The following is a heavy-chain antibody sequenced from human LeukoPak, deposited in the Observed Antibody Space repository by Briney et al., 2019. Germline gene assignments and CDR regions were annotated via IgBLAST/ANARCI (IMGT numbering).Heavy chain of an antibody. CDR2: XXSGGST. CDR1: GFTFSSNY. CDR3: ARDCSSTSCYPYYYGMDV. D-gene: IGHD2-2*01. Sequence: GGSLRLSCAASGFTFSSNYMSWVRQAPGKGLEWXXXXXSGGSTYXADSXKGRFTISRDNSKNTLYLQMNSLRAEDTAVYYCARDCSSTSCYPYYYGMDVWGQGTTVTVSS. V-gene: IGHV3-53*01. J-gene: IGHJ6*02.